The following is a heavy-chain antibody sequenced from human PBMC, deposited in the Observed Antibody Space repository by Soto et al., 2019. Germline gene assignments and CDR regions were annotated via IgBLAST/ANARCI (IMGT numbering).Heavy chain of an antibody. CDR3: ARIPRYQLPYYYYMDV. J-gene: IGHJ6*03. CDR1: GFSLSNARMG. V-gene: IGHV2-26*01. D-gene: IGHD2-2*01. Sequence: GSGPTLVNPTETLTLTCTVSGFSLSNARMGVSWIRQPPGKALEWLAHIFSNDEKSYSTSLKSRLTISKDTSKSQVVLAMTNMDPVYTATYYCARIPRYQLPYYYYMDVWGKGTTVTVSS. CDR2: IFSNDEK.